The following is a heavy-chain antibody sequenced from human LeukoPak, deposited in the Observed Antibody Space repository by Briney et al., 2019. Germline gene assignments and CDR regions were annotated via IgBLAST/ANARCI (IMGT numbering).Heavy chain of an antibody. V-gene: IGHV1-2*02. D-gene: IGHD6-13*01. CDR2: INPSSGGT. CDR1: GYTFTGYY. J-gene: IGHJ4*02. CDR3: ARDRPYSSSLYFDY. Sequence: GASVKVSCKASGYTFTGYYMHWVRQAPGQGLEWMGWINPSSGGTNYAQKFQGRVTMTRDTSISTAYMELSRLRSDDTAVYYCARDRPYSSSLYFDYWGQGTLVTVSS.